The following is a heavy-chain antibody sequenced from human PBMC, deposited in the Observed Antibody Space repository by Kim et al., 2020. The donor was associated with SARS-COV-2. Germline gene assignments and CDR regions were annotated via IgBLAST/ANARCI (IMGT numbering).Heavy chain of an antibody. CDR1: GYTFTSYA. J-gene: IGHJ5*02. Sequence: ASVKVSCKASGYTFTSYAMNWVRQAPGQGLEWMGWINTNTGNPTYAQGFTGRFVFSLDTSVSTAYLQISSLKAEDTAVYYCARGGKSQWLSYNWFDPWGQGTLVTVSS. D-gene: IGHD6-19*01. CDR3: ARGGKSQWLSYNWFDP. CDR2: INTNTGNP. V-gene: IGHV7-4-1*02.